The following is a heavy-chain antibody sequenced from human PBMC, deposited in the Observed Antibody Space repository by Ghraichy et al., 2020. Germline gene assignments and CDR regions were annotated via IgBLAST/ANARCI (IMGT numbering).Heavy chain of an antibody. V-gene: IGHV4-31*03. CDR3: AREALPPPDYGDYQAEVEYYFDY. CDR2: IYYSGST. Sequence: SETLSLTCTVSGGSISSGGYYWSWIRQHPGKGLEWIGYIYYSGSTYYNPSLKSRVTISVDTSKNQFSLKLSSVTAADTAVYYCAREALPPPDYGDYQAEVEYYFDYWGQGTLVTVSS. CDR1: GGSISSGGYY. J-gene: IGHJ4*02. D-gene: IGHD4-17*01.